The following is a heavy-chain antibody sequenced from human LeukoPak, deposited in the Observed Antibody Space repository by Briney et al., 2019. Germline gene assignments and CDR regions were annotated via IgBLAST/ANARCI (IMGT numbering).Heavy chain of an antibody. CDR2: INHSGST. CDR1: GGSFSGYY. V-gene: IGHV4-34*01. D-gene: IGHD5-18*01. J-gene: IGHJ4*02. Sequence: PSETLSLTCAVYGGSFSGYYWSWIRQPPGKGLEWIGEINHSGSTNYNPSLKSRVTISVDTSKNQFSLKLSSVTAADTAVYYCASLPRAGYSYGYFDYWGQGTLVTVSS. CDR3: ASLPRAGYSYGYFDY.